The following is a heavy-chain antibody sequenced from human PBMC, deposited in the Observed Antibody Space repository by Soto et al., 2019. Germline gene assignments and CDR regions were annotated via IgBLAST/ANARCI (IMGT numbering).Heavy chain of an antibody. D-gene: IGHD2-15*01. V-gene: IGHV3-23*04. CDR3: AKRATTVPTPGNYFDF. CDR1: GFTFSSYA. Sequence: VQLVESGGGVVQPGRSLRLSCAASGFTFSSYAMHWVRQAPGRGLEWVSTLTGIGTTFYADSVKGRFTISRDNSKNTLSLQMHRLRTEDTALYYCAKRATTVPTPGNYFDFWGQGTLVTVSS. CDR2: LTGIGTT. J-gene: IGHJ4*02.